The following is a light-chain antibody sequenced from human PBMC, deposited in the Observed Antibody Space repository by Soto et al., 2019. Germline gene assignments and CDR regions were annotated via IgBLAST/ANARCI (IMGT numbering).Light chain of an antibody. Sequence: DIQLTQSPSFLSASVGDRVTITCRASQGISSSLAWYQQKPGKAPKLLIYAASTLQSGVPSRFSGSGSGTEFTLTISSLQPEDFATYYCQQLDIFGQGTKLEIK. CDR3: QQLDI. CDR1: QGISSS. V-gene: IGKV1-9*01. J-gene: IGKJ2*01. CDR2: AAS.